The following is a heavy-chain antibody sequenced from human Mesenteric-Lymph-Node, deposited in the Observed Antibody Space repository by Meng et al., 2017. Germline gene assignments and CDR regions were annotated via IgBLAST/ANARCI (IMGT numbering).Heavy chain of an antibody. CDR2: IYHNGST. CDR1: SGPIVSTDYS. Sequence: LQLQESGSGPVKPSQTLSLSCAVSSGPIVSTDYSCSWLRRPPGKGLEWIGYIYHNGSTYYNPYFKSRVTISLDRSKNQVSLKLNSVTAADTAVYSCARLGPRWFDPWGQGTLVTVSS. D-gene: IGHD7-27*01. V-gene: IGHV4-30-2*01. CDR3: ARLGPRWFDP. J-gene: IGHJ5*02.